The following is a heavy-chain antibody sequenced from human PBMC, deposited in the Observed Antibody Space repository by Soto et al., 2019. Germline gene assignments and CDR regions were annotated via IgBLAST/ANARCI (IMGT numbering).Heavy chain of an antibody. D-gene: IGHD2-2*01. J-gene: IGHJ6*02. CDR2: INPGNGDT. CDR3: ARTDCSSTSCYNYYYYGMDI. Sequence: ASVKVSCKTSGYSFTKYGLHWLRQAPGQRGEGMGWINPGNGDTKYSQKFQGRVTITSDTSATTAYMELTSLRSEDSAVFYCARTDCSSTSCYNYYYYGMDIWGQGTMVTVSS. V-gene: IGHV1-3*01. CDR1: GYSFTKYG.